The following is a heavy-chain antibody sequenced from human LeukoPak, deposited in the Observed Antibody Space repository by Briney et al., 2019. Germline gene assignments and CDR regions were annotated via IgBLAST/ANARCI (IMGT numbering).Heavy chain of an antibody. CDR1: GFTFSSYS. J-gene: IGHJ3*01. Sequence: GGSLRLPCAASGFTFSSYSMNWVRQAPGKGLEWVSYISSSSSTIFYADSVKGRFTISRDNAKNSLYLQMNSLRAEDTAVYYCAVTGYSSRSPNVWGQGTMVTVSS. V-gene: IGHV3-48*01. D-gene: IGHD6-13*01. CDR3: AVTGYSSRSPNV. CDR2: ISSSSSTI.